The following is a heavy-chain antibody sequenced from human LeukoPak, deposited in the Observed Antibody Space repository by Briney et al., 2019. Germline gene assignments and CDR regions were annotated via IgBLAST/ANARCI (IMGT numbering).Heavy chain of an antibody. J-gene: IGHJ3*02. CDR2: IYTSGST. Sequence: SETLSLTCTVSGGSISSYYWSWIRQPAGKGLEWIGRIYTSGSTNYNPSLKSRVTMSVDTSKNQFSLKLSSVTAADTAVYYCARAGGDYDILTGCEKDAFDIWGQGTMVTVSS. CDR1: GGSISSYY. D-gene: IGHD3-9*01. CDR3: ARAGGDYDILTGCEKDAFDI. V-gene: IGHV4-4*07.